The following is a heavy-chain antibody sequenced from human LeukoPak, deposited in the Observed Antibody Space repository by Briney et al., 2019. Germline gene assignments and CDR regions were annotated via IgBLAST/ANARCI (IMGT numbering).Heavy chain of an antibody. V-gene: IGHV3-48*04. CDR3: VREGSYYDSSGYYYVYYFDY. CDR1: GLTFNSYS. CDR2: ISSSSDTI. D-gene: IGHD3-22*01. J-gene: IGHJ4*02. Sequence: GGSLRLSCAASGLTFNSYSMNWVRQAPGKGLEWVSHISSSSDTIFYADSVKGRFTISRDDAKNSLYLQMNSLRAEDTAVYYCVREGSYYDSSGYYYVYYFDYWGQGTLVTVSS.